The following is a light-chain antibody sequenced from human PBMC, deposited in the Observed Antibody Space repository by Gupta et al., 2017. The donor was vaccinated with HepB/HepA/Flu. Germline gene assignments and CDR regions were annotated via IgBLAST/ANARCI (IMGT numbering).Light chain of an antibody. CDR1: NLGDKY. J-gene: IGLJ2*01. Sequence: SSELTQPPSVSVSPGQTASITCSGDNLGDKYACWYQQKPGQSPTLVIYQNNKRPTGIPERFSGSNSGNTATLTISGTQSVDEADYYCQAWDSRIVIFGGGTKLTVL. CDR3: QAWDSRIVI. CDR2: QNN. V-gene: IGLV3-1*01.